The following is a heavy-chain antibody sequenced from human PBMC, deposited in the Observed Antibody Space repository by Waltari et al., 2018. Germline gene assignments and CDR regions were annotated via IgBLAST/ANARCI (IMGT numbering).Heavy chain of an antibody. D-gene: IGHD3-3*01. CDR1: GFTFSSYG. CDR2: IRYDGSNK. CDR3: AKEAGSGYHTGYYYYYMDV. Sequence: QVQLVESGGGVVQPGGSLRLSCAASGFTFSSYGMHWVRQAPGKGLEWVAFIRYDGSNKYYADSVKGRFTISRDNSKNTLYLQMNSLRAEDTAVYYCAKEAGSGYHTGYYYYYMDVWGKGTTVTVSS. V-gene: IGHV3-30*02. J-gene: IGHJ6*03.